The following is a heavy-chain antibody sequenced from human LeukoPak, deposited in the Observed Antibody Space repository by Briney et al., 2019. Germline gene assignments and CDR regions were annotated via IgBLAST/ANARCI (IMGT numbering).Heavy chain of an antibody. D-gene: IGHD3-9*01. CDR2: IIPIFGTA. J-gene: IGHJ4*02. CDR1: GGTFTSYA. Sequence: SVKVSCKASGGTFTSYAISWVRQAPGQGLEWMGGIIPIFGTANYAQKFQGRVTITADESTSTAYMELSSLRSEDTAVYYCARSAVLRYFDWLFGYWGQGTLVTVSS. CDR3: ARSAVLRYFDWLFGY. V-gene: IGHV1-69*01.